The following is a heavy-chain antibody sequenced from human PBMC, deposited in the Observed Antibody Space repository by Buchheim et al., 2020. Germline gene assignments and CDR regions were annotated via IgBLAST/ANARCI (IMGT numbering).Heavy chain of an antibody. D-gene: IGHD6-13*01. Sequence: QVQLVESGGGVVQPGRSLRLSCAASGFTFSSYAMHWVRQAPGKGLEWVAVISYDGSNKYYADSVKGRFTISRDNSKNTLYLQMNSLRAEDTAVYYCARDWAIAAAGTFDPWGQGTL. J-gene: IGHJ5*02. CDR3: ARDWAIAAAGTFDP. V-gene: IGHV3-30-3*01. CDR1: GFTFSSYA. CDR2: ISYDGSNK.